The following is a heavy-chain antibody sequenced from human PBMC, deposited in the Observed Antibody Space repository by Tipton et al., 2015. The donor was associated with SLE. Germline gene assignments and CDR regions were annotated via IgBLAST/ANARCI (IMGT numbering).Heavy chain of an antibody. V-gene: IGHV4-59*01. CDR1: DGSISSYY. CDR3: ARRGSRRGGDFDY. D-gene: IGHD1-14*01. J-gene: IGHJ4*02. Sequence: LRLSCTVSDGSISSYYWSWIRQPPGKGLEWIGYINYSGSTNYNPSLKSRVTISVDTSKNQFSLKLSSVTAADTAVYYCARRGSRRGGDFDYWGQGTLVTVSS. CDR2: INYSGST.